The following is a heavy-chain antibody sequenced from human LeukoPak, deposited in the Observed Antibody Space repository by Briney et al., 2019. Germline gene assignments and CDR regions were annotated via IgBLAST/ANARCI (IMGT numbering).Heavy chain of an antibody. V-gene: IGHV3-7*03. Sequence: GGSLRLSCTASGFTFRAHWMTWVRQGPGKGLEWVANINHDGTEKNSIDSVKGRLTISRDNTKNSLYLQMNSLGAEDAAVYFCARDGYNYAMDVWGKGTTVTVSS. CDR2: INHDGTEK. CDR3: ARDGYNYAMDV. D-gene: IGHD2-2*02. CDR1: GFTFRAHW. J-gene: IGHJ6*04.